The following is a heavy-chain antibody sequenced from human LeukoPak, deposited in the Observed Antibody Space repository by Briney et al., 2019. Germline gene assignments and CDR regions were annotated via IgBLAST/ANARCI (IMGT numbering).Heavy chain of an antibody. CDR2: VYYSGST. D-gene: IGHD6-13*01. CDR3: ARVSYTSSWYDIDY. Sequence: SETLSLTCTVSGGSISTITKYWGWIRQPPGKGLEWIGTVYYSGSTYYNPSLESRVTISVDTSKSQFSLKLSSVTAADTAMYYCARVSYTSSWYDIDYWGQGTLVTVSS. J-gene: IGHJ4*02. V-gene: IGHV4-39*07. CDR1: GGSISTITKY.